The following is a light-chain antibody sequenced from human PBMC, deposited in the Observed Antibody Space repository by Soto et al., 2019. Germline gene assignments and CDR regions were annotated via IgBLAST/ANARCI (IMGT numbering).Light chain of an antibody. CDR3: QQFSSPPFFP. J-gene: IGKJ2*01. CDR2: WAS. Sequence: DIVMTQSPDSLAVSLGERATINCKSSQSVFKGSNNKDCLAWYQQKPGQPPKLLLSWASTRESGVPDRFSGSGSGTDFTLAISSLQAEDVAIDYCQQFSSPPFFPFGQGTKVEIK. CDR1: QSVFKGSNNKDC. V-gene: IGKV4-1*01.